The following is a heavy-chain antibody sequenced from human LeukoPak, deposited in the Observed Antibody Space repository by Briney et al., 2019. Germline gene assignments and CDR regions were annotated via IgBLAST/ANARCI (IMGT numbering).Heavy chain of an antibody. V-gene: IGHV3-30*01. CDR3: ARDGGGWELLMIDY. J-gene: IGHJ4*02. Sequence: GGSLRLSCAASGFTFSSYAMHWVRQTPGKGLEWVAVISYDGSNKYYADSVKGRFTISRDNSKNTLYLQMNSLRAEDTAVYYCARDGGGWELLMIDYWGQGTLVTVSS. CDR1: GFTFSSYA. CDR2: ISYDGSNK. D-gene: IGHD1-26*01.